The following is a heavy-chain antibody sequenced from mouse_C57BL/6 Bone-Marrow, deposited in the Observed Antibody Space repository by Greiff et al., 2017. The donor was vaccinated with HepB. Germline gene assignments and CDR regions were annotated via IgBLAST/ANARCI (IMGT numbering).Heavy chain of an antibody. CDR2: IWRGGST. CDR3: DKKVVRPDWYFDV. V-gene: IGHV2-5*01. Sequence: QVQLQQSGPGLVQPSQSLSITCTVSGFSLTSYGVHWVRQSPGKGLEWLGVIWRGGSTDYNAAFMSRLSITKDNSKRQVFFKMNSRQADDTAIYDCDKKVVRPDWYFDVWGTGTTVTVSS. CDR1: GFSLTSYG. D-gene: IGHD1-1*02. J-gene: IGHJ1*03.